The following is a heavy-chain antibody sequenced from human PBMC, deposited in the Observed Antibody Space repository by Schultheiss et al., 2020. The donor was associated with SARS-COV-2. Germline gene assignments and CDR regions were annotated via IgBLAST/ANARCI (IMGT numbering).Heavy chain of an antibody. V-gene: IGHV3-66*01. CDR1: GFTVSSNY. CDR3: ASVTYNWGQDV. CDR2: IYSGGST. Sequence: GESLKISCAASGFTVSSNYMSWVRQAPGKGLEWVSVIYSGGSTYYADSVKGRFTISRDNSKNTLYLQMNSLRAEDTAVYYCASVTYNWGQDVWGQGTTVTVSS. D-gene: IGHD5-24*01. J-gene: IGHJ6*02.